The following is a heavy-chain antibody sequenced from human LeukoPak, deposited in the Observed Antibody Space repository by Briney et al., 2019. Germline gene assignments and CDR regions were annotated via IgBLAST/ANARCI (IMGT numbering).Heavy chain of an antibody. CDR2: IWYDGSNK. J-gene: IGHJ4*02. V-gene: IGHV3-33*08. D-gene: IGHD5-12*01. CDR1: GFIFSSYA. Sequence: GGSLRLSCAASGFIFSSYAMSWVRQAPGKGLEWVAVIWYDGSNKYYADSVKGRFTISRDNSKNTLYLQMNSLRAEDTAVYYCARDTSGYDFGFDYWGQGTLVTVSS. CDR3: ARDTSGYDFGFDY.